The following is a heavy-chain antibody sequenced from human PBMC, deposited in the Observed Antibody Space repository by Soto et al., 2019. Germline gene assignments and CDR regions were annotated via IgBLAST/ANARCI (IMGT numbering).Heavy chain of an antibody. CDR2: ISAYNGNT. CDR1: GYTFTSYG. D-gene: IGHD7-27*01. V-gene: IGHV1-18*01. CDR3: ERGELGISRLKPQYYSYYYMDV. Sequence: QVQLVQSGAEVKKPGASVKVSCKASGYTFTSYGISWGRQAPGQGLEWMGWISAYNGNTNYAQKLQGRVTMTTDTSTSTAYMELRSLRSDDTAVYYCERGELGISRLKPQYYSYYYMDVWGKGTTVTVSS. J-gene: IGHJ6*03.